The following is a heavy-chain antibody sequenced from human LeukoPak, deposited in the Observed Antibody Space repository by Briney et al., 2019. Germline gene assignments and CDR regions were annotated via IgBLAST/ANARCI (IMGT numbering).Heavy chain of an antibody. CDR1: GFTFSSYW. V-gene: IGHV3-7*01. Sequence: PGGSLRLSCAGSGFTFSSYWMSWVRLAPGKGLEWVANIKEDGSEKYYVDSVKGRFTISRDNAKNSLYLQMNSLRVEDTAVYYCARALAVAGTGYWGQGTLVTVSS. D-gene: IGHD6-19*01. CDR3: ARALAVAGTGY. CDR2: IKEDGSEK. J-gene: IGHJ4*02.